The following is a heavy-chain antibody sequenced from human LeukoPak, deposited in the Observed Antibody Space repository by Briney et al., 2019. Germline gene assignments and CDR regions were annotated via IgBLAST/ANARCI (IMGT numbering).Heavy chain of an antibody. Sequence: PGGSLRLSCAASGFTVSNNYMSWVRQAPGKGLEWVSAISGSGGSTYYADSVKGRFTISRDNSKNTLYLQMNSLRAEDTAVYYCAKKGRDYYDSSGYDDYWGQGTLVTVSS. CDR2: ISGSGGST. CDR1: GFTVSNNY. CDR3: AKKGRDYYDSSGYDDY. J-gene: IGHJ4*02. V-gene: IGHV3-23*01. D-gene: IGHD3-22*01.